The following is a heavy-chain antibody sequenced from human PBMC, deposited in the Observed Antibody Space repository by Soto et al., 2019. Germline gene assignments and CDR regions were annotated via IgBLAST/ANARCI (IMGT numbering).Heavy chain of an antibody. Sequence: VQLVESGGGLVKPGGSLRLSCAASGFTVNSNYMSWVRQAPGKGLEWVSVIYSDGSTYYADSVKGRFIISRDNSNNTLYFQMNSLRAEDTAVYYCATLTKYDILTGFYPCWGQGTLVTVSS. CDR2: IYSDGST. D-gene: IGHD3-9*01. CDR3: ATLTKYDILTGFYPC. J-gene: IGHJ4*02. V-gene: IGHV3-66*01. CDR1: GFTVNSNY.